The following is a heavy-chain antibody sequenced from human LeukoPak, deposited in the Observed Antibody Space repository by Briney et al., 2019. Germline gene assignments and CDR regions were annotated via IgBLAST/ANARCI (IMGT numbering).Heavy chain of an antibody. CDR1: GGSISSSSYH. CDR2: LYYSGST. CDR3: ARRHDGEFDY. V-gene: IGHV4-39*01. Sequence: SETLSLTCTVSGGSISSSSYHWGWIRQPPGKGLEWIGNLYYSGSTYYDPSLKSRVTISVDTSKNQFSLKLSSVTAADTAVYYCARRHDGEFDYWGQGTLVTVSS. D-gene: IGHD3-10*01. J-gene: IGHJ4*02.